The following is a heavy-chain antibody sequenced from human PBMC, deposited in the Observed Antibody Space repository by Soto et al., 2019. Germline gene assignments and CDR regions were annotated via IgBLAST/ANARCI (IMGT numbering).Heavy chain of an antibody. V-gene: IGHV4-31*03. Sequence: QVQLQESGPGLVKPSQTLSLTCNVSGGSISSGTSYWTWIRQHPGEGLEWIGHIYFTGATYSNPSLRSRLTMSVDTSKNQFSLKLTSVTAADTATYYCASIPRRGYSYGIDYWGQGTLVNVSS. D-gene: IGHD2-21*02. CDR1: GGSISSGTSY. CDR2: IYFTGAT. CDR3: ASIPRRGYSYGIDY. J-gene: IGHJ4*02.